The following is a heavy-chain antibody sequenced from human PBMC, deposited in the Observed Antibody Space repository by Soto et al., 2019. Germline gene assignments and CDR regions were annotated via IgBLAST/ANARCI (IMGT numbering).Heavy chain of an antibody. CDR2: IKQDGSEK. D-gene: IGHD6-13*01. CDR1: GFTFSSYW. J-gene: IGHJ6*02. CDR3: ARDRYSSSWEDYYYGMDV. V-gene: IGHV3-7*01. Sequence: GGSLRLSCAASGFTFSSYWMGWVRQAPGKGLEWVANIKQDGSEKYYVDSVKGRFTISRDNAKNSLYLQMNSLRAEDTAVYYCARDRYSSSWEDYYYGMDVWGQGTTVTVSS.